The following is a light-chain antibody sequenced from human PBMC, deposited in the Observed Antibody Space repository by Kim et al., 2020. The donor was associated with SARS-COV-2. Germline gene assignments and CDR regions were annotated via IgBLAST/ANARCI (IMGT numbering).Light chain of an antibody. CDR2: TND. V-gene: IGLV1-44*01. CDR3: ATWDDRLNSPV. J-gene: IGLJ3*02. Sequence: GQGVTISCSGGSSNIGSNTVDWYRQLPGTAPKLLVQTNDQRPSGVPDRFSGFKSGTSASLAISGLQSEDEADYYCATWDDRLNSPVFGGGTQLTVL. CDR1: SSNIGSNT.